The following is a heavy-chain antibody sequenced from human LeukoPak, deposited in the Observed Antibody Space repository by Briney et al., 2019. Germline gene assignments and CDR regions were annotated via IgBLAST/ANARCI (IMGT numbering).Heavy chain of an antibody. CDR1: GFTFSSCA. V-gene: IGHV3-23*01. CDR2: ISGSGTST. Sequence: HPGGSLRLSCAASGFTFSSCAMSWVRQAPGKGLEWVSAISGSGTSTSYADSVKGRFTISRDNAKKSLYLQMNSLRAEDTAVYYCARDSPGYLAYDSWGQGTLVTVSS. J-gene: IGHJ4*02. D-gene: IGHD1-1*01. CDR3: ARDSPGYLAYDS.